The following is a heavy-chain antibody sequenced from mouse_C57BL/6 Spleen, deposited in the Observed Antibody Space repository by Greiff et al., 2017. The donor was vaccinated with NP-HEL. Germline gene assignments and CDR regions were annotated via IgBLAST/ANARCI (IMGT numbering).Heavy chain of an antibody. CDR1: GYTFTSYT. J-gene: IGHJ4*01. CDR3: ASPAYYSNYEHAMDY. V-gene: IGHV1-4*01. CDR2: INPSSGYT. D-gene: IGHD2-5*01. Sequence: QVQLKESGAELARPGASVKMSCKASGYTFTSYTMHWVKQRPGQGLEWIGYINPSSGYTKYNQKFKDKATLTADKSSSTAHMQLSSLTSEDSAVYYCASPAYYSNYEHAMDYWGQGTSVTVSS.